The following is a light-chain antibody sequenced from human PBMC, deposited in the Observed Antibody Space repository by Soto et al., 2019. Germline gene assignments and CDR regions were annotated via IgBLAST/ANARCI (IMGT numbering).Light chain of an antibody. J-gene: IGLJ3*02. Sequence: QSALTQPPSAPGSPGQSVTISCTRTSSDIGGYNDVSWYQNHPGKDPKVMIYEVSKRPSGVPDCFSGSKSGNTDSLTVSGLQPGDAADYYCSSSSGSINLGVFGGGTKLTVL. CDR2: EVS. CDR1: SSDIGGYND. V-gene: IGLV2-8*01. CDR3: SSSSGSINLGV.